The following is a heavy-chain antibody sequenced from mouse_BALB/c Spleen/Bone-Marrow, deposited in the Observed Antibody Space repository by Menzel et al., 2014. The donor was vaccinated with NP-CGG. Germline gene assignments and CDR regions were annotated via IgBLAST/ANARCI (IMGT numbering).Heavy chain of an antibody. J-gene: IGHJ3*01. CDR3: SREGAY. V-gene: IGHV1S81*02. Sequence: VKLLESGAELVKPGASVKLSCKASGYTFTSYYMYWVKQRPGQGLEWIGEITPSNGDTNFNEKFKSKATLTVDKSSSTAYMQLSSLTSEDSAVYCCSREGAYWGQGTLVTVSA. CDR2: ITPSNGDT. CDR1: GYTFTSYY.